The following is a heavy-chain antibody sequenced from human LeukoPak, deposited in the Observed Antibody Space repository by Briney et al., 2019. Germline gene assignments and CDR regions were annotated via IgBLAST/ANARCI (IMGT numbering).Heavy chain of an antibody. CDR2: FNPEDGET. V-gene: IGHV1-24*01. J-gene: IGHJ4*02. D-gene: IGHD4-17*01. Sequence: ASVKVSCKVSGYIFTELSMHWVRQAPGQGLEWMGGFNPEDGETFYAQKFQGRVNMTEDTSTDTAYMELSSLSYDDTAVYYCAADGAGDYLNHWGQGTLVTVSS. CDR1: GYIFTELS. CDR3: AADGAGDYLNH.